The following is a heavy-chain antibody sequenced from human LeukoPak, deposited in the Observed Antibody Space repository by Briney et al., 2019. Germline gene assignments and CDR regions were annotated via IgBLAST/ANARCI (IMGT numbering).Heavy chain of an antibody. V-gene: IGHV3-30-3*01. Sequence: GGSLRLSCAASGFTFNTYAMHWVRQAPGKGLEWVAVVSYDGSNEYYADSVQGRFTVSRGNSKNTLFLHMNTLKADDTAVYYCARDNNWGSTHYWGQGTLVTVSS. CDR1: GFTFNTYA. CDR3: ARDNNWGSTHY. J-gene: IGHJ4*02. CDR2: VSYDGSNE. D-gene: IGHD7-27*01.